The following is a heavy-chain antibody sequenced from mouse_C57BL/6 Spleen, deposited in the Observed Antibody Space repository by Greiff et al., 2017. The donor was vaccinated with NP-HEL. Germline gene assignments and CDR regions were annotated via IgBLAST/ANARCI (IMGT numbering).Heavy chain of an antibody. CDR3: ARIGITGTWYFDV. Sequence: EVQLQQSGPELVKPGASVKISCKASGYTFTDYYMNWVKQSHGKSLEWIGDINPNNGGTSYNQKFKGKATLTVDKSSSTAYMELRSLTSEDSAVYYCARIGITGTWYFDVWGTGTTVTVSS. CDR2: INPNNGGT. CDR1: GYTFTDYY. J-gene: IGHJ1*03. V-gene: IGHV1-26*01. D-gene: IGHD4-1*01.